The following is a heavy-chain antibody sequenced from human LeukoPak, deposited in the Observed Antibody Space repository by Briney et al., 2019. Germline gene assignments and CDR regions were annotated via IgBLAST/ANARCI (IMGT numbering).Heavy chain of an antibody. D-gene: IGHD3-9*01. J-gene: IGHJ5*02. CDR1: GYTFTSYG. CDR2: ISAYNGNT. CDR3: ARSYYDIVTGRGGWFDP. V-gene: IGHV1-18*01. Sequence: GASVKVSCKASGYTFTSYGISWVRQAPGQGLEWMGWISAYNGNTNYAQKLQGRITMTTDTSTSTAYMELRSLRSDDTAVYYCARSYYDIVTGRGGWFDPWGQGTLVTVSS.